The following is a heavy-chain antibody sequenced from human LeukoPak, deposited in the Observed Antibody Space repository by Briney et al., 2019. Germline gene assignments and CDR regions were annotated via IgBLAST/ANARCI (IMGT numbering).Heavy chain of an antibody. D-gene: IGHD6-6*01. CDR3: ARPGPGLVPRSSSRGNYYYYGMDV. CDR1: GGTFSSYA. J-gene: IGHJ6*02. V-gene: IGHV1-69*13. CDR2: IIPIFGTA. Sequence: ASVKVSCKASGGTFSSYAISWVRQAPGQGLEWMGGIIPIFGTANYAQKFQGRDTITADESTSTAYMELSSLRSEDTAVYYCARPGPGLVPRSSSRGNYYYYGMDVWGQGTTVTVSS.